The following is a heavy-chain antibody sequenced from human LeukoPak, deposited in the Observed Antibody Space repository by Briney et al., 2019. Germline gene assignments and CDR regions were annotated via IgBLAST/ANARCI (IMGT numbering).Heavy chain of an antibody. CDR1: GFSLSTSGVG. D-gene: IGHD2-2*02. J-gene: IGHJ4*02. Sequence: FGPTLVNPTQTLTLTCTFSGFSLSTSGVGVGWIRQPPGKALEWLALIYWDDDKRYSPSLKSRLTITKDTSKNQVVLTMTNMDPVDTATYYCAHSRGYCSSTSCYTLNYFDYWGQGTLVTVSS. V-gene: IGHV2-5*02. CDR2: IYWDDDK. CDR3: AHSRGYCSSTSCYTLNYFDY.